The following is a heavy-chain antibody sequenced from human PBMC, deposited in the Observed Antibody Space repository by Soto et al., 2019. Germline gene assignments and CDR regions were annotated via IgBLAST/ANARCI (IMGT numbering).Heavy chain of an antibody. J-gene: IGHJ6*02. Sequence: SETLSLTCTVSGGSISSYYWSWIRQPPGKGLEWIGYIYYSGSTNYNPSLKSRVTISVDTSKNQFSLKLSSVTAADTAVYYCARGPKWELPPDVWGQGTTVTVSS. CDR2: IYYSGST. CDR1: GGSISSYY. V-gene: IGHV4-59*01. D-gene: IGHD1-26*01. CDR3: ARGPKWELPPDV.